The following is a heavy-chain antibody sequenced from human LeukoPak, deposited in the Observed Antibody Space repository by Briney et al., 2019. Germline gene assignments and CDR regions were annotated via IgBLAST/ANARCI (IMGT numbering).Heavy chain of an antibody. J-gene: IGHJ4*02. CDR1: GFPFSTYW. Sequence: GESLRLSCAASGFPFSTYWMSWVRQAPGKGLEWVANINQDGTEKYYVDSVKGRFTISRDNSKNSLYLQMNSLRTEDTALYYCAKGKNTGSYLSHVDYWGQGTLVTVSS. D-gene: IGHD3-10*01. CDR3: AKGKNTGSYLSHVDY. CDR2: INQDGTEK. V-gene: IGHV3-7*03.